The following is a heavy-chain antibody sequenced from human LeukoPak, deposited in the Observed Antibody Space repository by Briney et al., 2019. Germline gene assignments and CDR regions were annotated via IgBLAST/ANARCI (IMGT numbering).Heavy chain of an antibody. J-gene: IGHJ5*02. Sequence: PGGSLRLSCAASGFTFSSYAMRWVRQAPGKGLERVAVISYDGSNKYYADSVKGRFTISRDNSKNTLYLQMNSLRAEDTAVYYCARDRSVTTTLGWFDPWGQGTLVTVSS. CDR3: ARDRSVTTTLGWFDP. CDR2: ISYDGSNK. D-gene: IGHD4-17*01. V-gene: IGHV3-30-3*01. CDR1: GFTFSSYA.